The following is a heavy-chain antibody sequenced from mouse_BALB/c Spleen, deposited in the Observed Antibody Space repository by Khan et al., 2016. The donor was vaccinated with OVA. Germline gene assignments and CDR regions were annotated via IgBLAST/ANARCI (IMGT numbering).Heavy chain of an antibody. V-gene: IGHV9-1*02. J-gene: IGHJ1*01. CDR2: INTYTGEP. CDR1: AYTFTNYG. Sequence: QIQLVQSGPELKKPGETVKISCKASAYTFTNYGMNWVKQAPGKGLKWMGWINTYTGEPTYTDDFKGRFAFSLETYASTAYLQINNLKNEDMATYFCARGAIYWYFDVWGAGTTVTVSS. CDR3: ARGAIYWYFDV.